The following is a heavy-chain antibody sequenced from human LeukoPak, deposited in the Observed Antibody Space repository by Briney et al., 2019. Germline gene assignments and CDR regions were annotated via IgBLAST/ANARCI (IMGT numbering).Heavy chain of an antibody. CDR3: AGDSSGYHYYFDY. J-gene: IGHJ4*02. D-gene: IGHD3-22*01. CDR1: GFTFSDYY. V-gene: IGHV3-11*04. Sequence: GGSLRLSCAASGFTFSDYYMSWIRQAPGKGLEWVSYISSSGSTIYYADSVKGRFTISRDNAKNSLYLQVNSLRAEDTAVYYCAGDSSGYHYYFDYWGQGTLVTVSS. CDR2: ISSSGSTI.